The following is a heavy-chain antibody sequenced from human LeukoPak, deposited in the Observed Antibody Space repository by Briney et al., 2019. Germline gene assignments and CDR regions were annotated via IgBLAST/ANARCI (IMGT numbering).Heavy chain of an antibody. CDR2: IYYSGST. CDR3: ARPGYSSGWRDAFDI. CDR1: GGSISSSSYY. J-gene: IGHJ3*02. D-gene: IGHD6-19*01. Sequence: SETLSLTCTVSGGSISSSSYYWGWIRQPPGKGLEWIGSIYYSGSTYYNPSLKSRVTISVDTSKNQFTLKLSSVTAADTAVYYCARPGYSSGWRDAFDIWGQGTMVTVS. V-gene: IGHV4-39*01.